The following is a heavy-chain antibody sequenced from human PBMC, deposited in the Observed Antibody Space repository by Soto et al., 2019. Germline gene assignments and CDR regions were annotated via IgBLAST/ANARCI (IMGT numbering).Heavy chain of an antibody. D-gene: IGHD6-19*01. J-gene: IGHJ3*02. CDR1: GFSLSTSGVG. CDR3: AHRRRGIAVAGDAFDI. Sequence: SGPTLVYPTQTLTLTCTFSGFSLSTSGVGVGWIRQPPGKALEWLALIYWDDDKRYSPSLKSRLTITKDTSKNQVVLTMTNMDPVDTATYYCAHRRRGIAVAGDAFDIWGQGTMVTVSS. V-gene: IGHV2-5*02. CDR2: IYWDDDK.